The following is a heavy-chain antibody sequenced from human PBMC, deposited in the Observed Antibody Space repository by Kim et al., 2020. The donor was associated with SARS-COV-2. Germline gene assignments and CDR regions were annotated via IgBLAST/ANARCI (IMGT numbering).Heavy chain of an antibody. Sequence: YYADSVKGRFTISRDNAKNSLYLQMNSLRAEDTAVYYCARDHGYNLSFDYWGQGTLVTVSS. J-gene: IGHJ4*02. CDR3: ARDHGYNLSFDY. D-gene: IGHD5-12*01. V-gene: IGHV3-21*01.